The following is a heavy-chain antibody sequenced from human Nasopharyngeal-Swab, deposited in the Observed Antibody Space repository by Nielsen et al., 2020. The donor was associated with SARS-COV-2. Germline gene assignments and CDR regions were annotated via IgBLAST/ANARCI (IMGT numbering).Heavy chain of an antibody. CDR2: IWNDGGNK. J-gene: IGHJ4*02. CDR3: ARAGALSAGTPTSWIDY. Sequence: GESLKISCATSGFTFTTYGMHWVRQSLGKGLEWVAVIWNDGGNKYYADSVKGRFTISGDNSMNTLYLQMNSLRGEDTAVYYCARAGALSAGTPTSWIDYWGQGTLVTVSS. V-gene: IGHV3-33*01. CDR1: GFTFTTYG. D-gene: IGHD1-7*01.